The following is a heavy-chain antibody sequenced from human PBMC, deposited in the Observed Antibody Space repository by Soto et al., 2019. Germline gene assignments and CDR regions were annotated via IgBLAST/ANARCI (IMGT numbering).Heavy chain of an antibody. J-gene: IGHJ6*02. CDR3: ARDVVGARLYYCGMDV. Sequence: GGSLRLSCAASGFTFSSYAMHWVRQAPGKGLEWVAVISYDGSNKYYADSVKGRFTISRDNSKNTLYLQMNSLRAEDTAVYYCARDVVGARLYYCGMDVWGQGTTVTVSS. CDR2: ISYDGSNK. D-gene: IGHD1-26*01. V-gene: IGHV3-30-3*01. CDR1: GFTFSSYA.